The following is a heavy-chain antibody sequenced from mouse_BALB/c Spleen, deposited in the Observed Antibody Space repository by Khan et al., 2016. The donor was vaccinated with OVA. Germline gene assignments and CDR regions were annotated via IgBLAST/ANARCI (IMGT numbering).Heavy chain of an antibody. Sequence: EVQLQQSGPELVKPGASVKMSCKASGYIFTNYVLHWVKQKPGQGLEWIGYINPYNGGTLYNEKFKGKATLASDKSSITAHMELSSLTSEDSAVYYCARGNWQSYYFDYWGQGTTLTLSS. CDR1: GYIFTNYV. J-gene: IGHJ2*01. V-gene: IGHV1S136*01. CDR2: INPYNGGT. CDR3: ARGNWQSYYFDY. D-gene: IGHD4-1*01.